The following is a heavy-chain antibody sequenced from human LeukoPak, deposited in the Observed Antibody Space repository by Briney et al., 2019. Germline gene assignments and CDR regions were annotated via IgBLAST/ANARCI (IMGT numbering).Heavy chain of an antibody. CDR1: QFTFSYYR. V-gene: IGHV3-21*01. J-gene: IGHJ4*02. CDR2: ISSGSDRI. CDR3: ARDSYCGGDCSPPGMESPIFDY. D-gene: IGHD2-21*02. Sequence: GGSLRLSCAASQFTFSYYRMNWVRQAPGKGLEWVSAISSGSDRIYYADSLKGRFTISRDNAKKSLYLHMTSLRAEDTAVYYCARDSYCGGDCSPPGMESPIFDYWGQGTLVTVSS.